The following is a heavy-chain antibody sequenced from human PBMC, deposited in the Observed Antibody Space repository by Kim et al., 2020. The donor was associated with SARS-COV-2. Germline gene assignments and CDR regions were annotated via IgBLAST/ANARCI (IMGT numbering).Heavy chain of an antibody. CDR3: AGAMVRGVIIAGGMDV. J-gene: IGHJ6*02. V-gene: IGHV3-53*01. D-gene: IGHD3-10*01. Sequence: SVKGRFTISRDNSKNTLKLQMNSLRAEDTDVYYCAGAMVRGVIIAGGMDVWGQGTTVTVSS.